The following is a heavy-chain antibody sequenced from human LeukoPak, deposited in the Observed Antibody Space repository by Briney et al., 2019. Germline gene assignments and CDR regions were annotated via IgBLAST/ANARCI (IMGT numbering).Heavy chain of an antibody. CDR3: ARGPAMILGRGRRPYYFDY. CDR2: ISSSSSTI. J-gene: IGHJ4*02. D-gene: IGHD3/OR15-3a*01. Sequence: PGGSLRLSCAASGFTFSSYSMNWVRQALGKGLEWVPYISSSSSTIYYADSVKGRFTISRDNAKNSLYLQMNSLRAEDTAVYYCARGPAMILGRGRRPYYFDYWGQGTLVTVSS. CDR1: GFTFSSYS. V-gene: IGHV3-48*01.